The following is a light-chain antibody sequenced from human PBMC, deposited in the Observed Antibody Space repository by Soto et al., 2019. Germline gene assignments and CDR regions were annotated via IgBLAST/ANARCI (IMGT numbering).Light chain of an antibody. CDR3: QQYDNLPSYT. Sequence: DIPMSQSPPSLSASVGDRVTITCQASQDISNNLNWYQHKPGKAPKLLIFRASNLETGVPSRFSGGGSGTHFTFTISSLQPEDIATYCCQQYDNLPSYTFGPGTKLEIK. V-gene: IGKV1-33*01. CDR2: RAS. J-gene: IGKJ2*01. CDR1: QDISNN.